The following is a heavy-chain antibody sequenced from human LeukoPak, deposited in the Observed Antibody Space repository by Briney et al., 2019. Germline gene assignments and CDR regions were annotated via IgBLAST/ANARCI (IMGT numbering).Heavy chain of an antibody. V-gene: IGHV1-18*01. CDR1: GYTFTSYG. CDR2: ISAYNGNT. D-gene: IGHD1-26*01. CDR3: ARDDSVGDNAWWFDP. J-gene: IGHJ5*02. Sequence: ASVKVSCKASGYTFTSYGISWVRQAPGQGLEWMGWISAYNGNTNYAQKLQGRVTMTTDTSTSTAYMELRSLRSEDTAIYYCARDDSVGDNAWWFDPWGQGTLVTVSS.